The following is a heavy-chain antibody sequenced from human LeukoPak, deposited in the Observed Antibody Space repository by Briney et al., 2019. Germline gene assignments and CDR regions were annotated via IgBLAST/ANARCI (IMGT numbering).Heavy chain of an antibody. CDR2: ISGSGGST. J-gene: IGHJ4*02. CDR3: ARNAYYDSSGDY. D-gene: IGHD3-22*01. Sequence: GGSLRLSCAASGFTFSSYALSWVRQAPGKGLEWVSAISGSGGSTYYADSVKGRFTISRDNSKNTLYLQMNSLRAEDTAVYYCARNAYYDSSGDYWGQGTLVTVSS. CDR1: GFTFSSYA. V-gene: IGHV3-23*01.